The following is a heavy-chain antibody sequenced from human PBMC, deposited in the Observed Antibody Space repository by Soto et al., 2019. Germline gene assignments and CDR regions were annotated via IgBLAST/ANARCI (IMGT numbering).Heavy chain of an antibody. V-gene: IGHV3-30*18. D-gene: IGHD3-3*01. J-gene: IGHJ6*02. CDR2: ISYDGSNK. CDR1: GFTFSSYG. Sequence: PGGSLRLSCAASGFTFSSYGMHWVRQAPGKGLEWVAVISYDGSNKYYADSVKGRFTISRDNSKNTLYLQMNSLRAEDTAVYYCAKGDLGYYDFWSGYYFNYYYYGMDVWGQGTTVTVSS. CDR3: AKGDLGYYDFWSGYYFNYYYYGMDV.